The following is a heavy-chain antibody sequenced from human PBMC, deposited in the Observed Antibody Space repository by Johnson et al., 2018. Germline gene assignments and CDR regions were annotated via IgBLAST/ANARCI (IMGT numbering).Heavy chain of an antibody. J-gene: IGHJ3*02. CDR1: GFIFSTYS. V-gene: IGHV3-15*07. CDR3: TTVRLGSFDI. D-gene: IGHD3-16*01. Sequence: EVQLVESGGGVVQPGRSLRLSCAASGFIFSTYSMNWVRQAPGKGLEWVGRINSKTDGGTTDYAAYVKGRFTISRDDSRNTLYLQMSSLKTEDTAMYYCTTVRLGSFDIWGQGTMVTVSS. CDR2: INSKTDGGTT.